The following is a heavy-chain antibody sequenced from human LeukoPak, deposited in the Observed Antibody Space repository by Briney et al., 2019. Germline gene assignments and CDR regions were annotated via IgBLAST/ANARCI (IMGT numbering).Heavy chain of an antibody. V-gene: IGHV3-48*01. CDR2: ISSSSSTI. J-gene: IGHJ4*02. CDR1: GFTFSSYS. CDR3: ASGIYCSGGSCYSAFGY. Sequence: GGSLRLSCAASGFTFSSYSMNWVRQAPGKGLEWVSYISSSSSTIYYADSVKGRFTISRDNAKNSLYLQMNSLRAEDTAVYFCASGIYCSGGSCYSAFGYWGQGTLVTVSS. D-gene: IGHD2-15*01.